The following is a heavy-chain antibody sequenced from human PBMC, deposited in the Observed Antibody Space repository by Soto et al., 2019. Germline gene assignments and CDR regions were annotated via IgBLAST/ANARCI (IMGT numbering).Heavy chain of an antibody. CDR3: ARDLRAPLEWLVAFDY. Sequence: EVQLVESGGGLVKPGGSLRLSCAASGFTFSSYSMNWVRQAPGKGLEWVSSISSSSSYIYYADSVKGRFTISRDNAKNSLYLQMNSLRAEDTAVYYCARDLRAPLEWLVAFDYCGQGTLVTVSS. CDR1: GFTFSSYS. CDR2: ISSSSSYI. J-gene: IGHJ4*02. V-gene: IGHV3-21*01. D-gene: IGHD6-19*01.